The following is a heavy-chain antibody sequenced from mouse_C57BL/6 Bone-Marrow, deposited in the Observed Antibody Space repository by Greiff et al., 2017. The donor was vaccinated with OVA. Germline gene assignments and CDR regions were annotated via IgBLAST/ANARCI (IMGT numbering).Heavy chain of an antibody. Sequence: VQLQQSGAELVRPGASVKLSCTASGFNIKDDYMHWVKQRPEQGLEWIGLIDPENGDTEYASKFQGKATITADTSSNTAYLQLSSLTSEDTAVYYCTTGVFAYWGQGTLVTVSA. V-gene: IGHV14-4*01. J-gene: IGHJ3*01. CDR1: GFNIKDDY. CDR2: IDPENGDT. CDR3: TTGVFAY.